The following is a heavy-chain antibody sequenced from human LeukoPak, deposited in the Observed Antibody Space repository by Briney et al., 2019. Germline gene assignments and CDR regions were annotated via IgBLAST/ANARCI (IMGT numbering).Heavy chain of an antibody. CDR1: GGSISSGGYY. V-gene: IGHV4-30-2*01. CDR3: AREGGYCSSTSCPLGY. CDR2: IYHSGST. Sequence: PSETLSLTCTVSGGSISSGGYYWSWIRQPPGKGLEWIGYIYHSGSTYYIPSLKSRVTISVDRSKNQFSLKLSSVTAADTAVYYCAREGGYCSSTSCPLGYWGQGTLVTVSS. D-gene: IGHD2-2*01. J-gene: IGHJ4*02.